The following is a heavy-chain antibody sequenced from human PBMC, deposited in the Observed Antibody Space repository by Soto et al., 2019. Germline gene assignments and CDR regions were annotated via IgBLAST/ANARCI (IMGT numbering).Heavy chain of an antibody. CDR2: ISSSSSYI. CDR1: GFSFSNYG. J-gene: IGHJ5*02. CDR3: ARSDCTSTSCYVVWFDP. D-gene: IGHD2-2*01. V-gene: IGHV3-21*01. Sequence: GGSLRLSCAASGFSFSNYGMNWVRQAPGKGLEWVSSISSSSSYISYADSVKGRFTISRDNAKNSVYLQMNSLRAEDTAVYYCARSDCTSTSCYVVWFDPWGRGPLVTVSS.